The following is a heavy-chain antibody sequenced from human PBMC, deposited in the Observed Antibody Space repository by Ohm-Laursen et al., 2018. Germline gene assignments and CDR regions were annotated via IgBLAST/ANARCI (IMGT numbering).Heavy chain of an antibody. D-gene: IGHD2-21*01. CDR2: MYYSGST. V-gene: IGHV4-61*08. J-gene: IGHJ5*02. CDR3: ATGKVYLPGGFDT. CDR1: GGSVSSGGYY. Sequence: SETLSLTCTISGGSVSSGGYYWSWIRQPPGKGLEWIGYMYYSGSTYYNPSLKSRVTISVDMSRNQFSLKLSSVTAADTAVYYCATGKVYLPGGFDTWGQGTLVTVSS.